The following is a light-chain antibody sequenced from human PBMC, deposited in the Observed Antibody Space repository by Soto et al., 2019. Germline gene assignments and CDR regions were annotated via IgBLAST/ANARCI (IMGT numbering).Light chain of an antibody. CDR2: GAS. V-gene: IGKV3-20*01. CDR1: QSVSSSC. Sequence: EIGLTQSPGTLSLSPGERATLSCRATQSVSSSCLAWYQQKPGQAPRLLIYGASNRATGIPDRFSGSGSGTDFTLTISRLEPEDFAVYYCQQYRSSPYTFGQGTKLEIK. J-gene: IGKJ2*01. CDR3: QQYRSSPYT.